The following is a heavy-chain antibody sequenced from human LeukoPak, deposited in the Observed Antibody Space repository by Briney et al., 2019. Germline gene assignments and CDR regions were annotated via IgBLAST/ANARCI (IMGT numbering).Heavy chain of an antibody. CDR2: IYSGGST. D-gene: IGHD6-19*01. J-gene: IGHJ5*02. CDR1: GFTFDDYG. V-gene: IGHV3-66*02. CDR3: ARDLAVAGTRWFDP. Sequence: GGSLRLSCAASGFTFDDYGMTWVRQIAGKGLEWVSVIYSGGSTYYADSVKGRFTISRDNSKNTLYLQMNSLRAEDTAVYYCARDLAVAGTRWFDPWGQGTLVTVSS.